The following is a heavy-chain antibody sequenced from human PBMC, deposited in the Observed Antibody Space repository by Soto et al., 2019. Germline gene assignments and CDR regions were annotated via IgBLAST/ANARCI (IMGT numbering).Heavy chain of an antibody. CDR3: ARNFRNGEPPFDY. Sequence: QVQLVQSGAEVKKPGSSVKVSCKASGGTFSSYIISWVRQAPGQGLGWMGGIIPIFGTANYAQNFQGRVTITADKSTSTAYMELSSLRSEDTAVYYCARNFRNGEPPFDYWGQGTLVTVSS. J-gene: IGHJ4*02. D-gene: IGHD3-3*01. CDR2: IIPIFGTA. CDR1: GGTFSSYI. V-gene: IGHV1-69*06.